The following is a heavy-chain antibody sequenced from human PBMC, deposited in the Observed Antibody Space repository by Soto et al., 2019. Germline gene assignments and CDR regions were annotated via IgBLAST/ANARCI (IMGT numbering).Heavy chain of an antibody. J-gene: IGHJ3*02. D-gene: IGHD3-16*02. Sequence: QVQLVQSGAEVKKPGASVKVSCKASGYTFTSYGISWVRQAPGQGREWMGWSSAYNGNTNYAQKLQGRVTMTTDTSTSTAYMELRSLRSEDTAVYYCARDRYPEDYIWGSYRLAFDIWGQGTMVTVSS. CDR2: SSAYNGNT. CDR3: ARDRYPEDYIWGSYRLAFDI. CDR1: GYTFTSYG. V-gene: IGHV1-18*01.